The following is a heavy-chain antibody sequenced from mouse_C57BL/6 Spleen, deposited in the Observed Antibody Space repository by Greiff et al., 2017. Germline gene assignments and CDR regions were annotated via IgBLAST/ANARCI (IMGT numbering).Heavy chain of an antibody. CDR1: GFTFSNYW. D-gene: IGHD5-5*01. CDR2: FRLKSDNYAT. CDR3: TEDYRRYFDY. V-gene: IGHV6-3*01. J-gene: IGHJ2*01. Sequence: EVKLMESGGGLVQPGGSMKLSCVASGFTFSNYWLHWVRLPPPPGLEWVAQFRLKSDNYATHYAESVKGRSTISRDDSKSSVYLQMNNLRAEDTGIYYCTEDYRRYFDYWGQGTTLTVSS.